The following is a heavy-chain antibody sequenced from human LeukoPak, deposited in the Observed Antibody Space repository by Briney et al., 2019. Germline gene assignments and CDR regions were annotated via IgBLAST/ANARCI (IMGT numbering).Heavy chain of an antibody. V-gene: IGHV4-34*01. CDR3: ASGYYDILTGYSPGPFDY. CDR2: ISQNGDS. Sequence: SETLSLTCGVSGGSLSFYYWSWIRQSPGKGLEWIAEISQNGDSNYNMSLKSRVTISLDKSKNQVSLKLNSVTAADTAVYYCASGYYDILTGYSPGPFDYWGQGTLVTVSS. CDR1: GGSLSFYY. J-gene: IGHJ4*02. D-gene: IGHD3-9*01.